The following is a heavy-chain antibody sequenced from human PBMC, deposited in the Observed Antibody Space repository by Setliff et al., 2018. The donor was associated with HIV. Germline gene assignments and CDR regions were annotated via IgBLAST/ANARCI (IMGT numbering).Heavy chain of an antibody. V-gene: IGHV5-51*01. D-gene: IGHD4-17*01. CDR2: IYPGDSDT. CDR3: ARGADYRDV. J-gene: IGHJ4*02. CDR1: GCSFDRYW. Sequence: GESLKISCQDSGCSFDRYWIGWVRQMPGKGLEWMGIIYPGDSDTRYSPSFQGQVTISVDKSLRTAYLQWSSLKTSDTAFYFCARGADYRDVWGQGTLVTVSS.